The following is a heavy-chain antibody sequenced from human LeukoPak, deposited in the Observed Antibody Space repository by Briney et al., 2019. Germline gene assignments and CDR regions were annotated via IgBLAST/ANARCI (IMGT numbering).Heavy chain of an antibody. J-gene: IGHJ4*02. CDR3: ARGAWSPVTTPDY. D-gene: IGHD4-17*01. CDR2: MNPNSGNA. V-gene: IGHV1-8*01. Sequence: GASVKFSCKASGYTFTSYDINWVRQATGQGLEWMGWMNPNSGNAGYAQKFQGRVSLTRNTSISTAYMELSSLRSEDTAVYYCARGAWSPVTTPDYWGQGTLVTVSS. CDR1: GYTFTSYD.